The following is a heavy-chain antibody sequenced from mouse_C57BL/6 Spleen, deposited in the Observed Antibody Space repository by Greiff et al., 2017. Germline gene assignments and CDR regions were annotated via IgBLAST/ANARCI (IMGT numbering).Heavy chain of an antibody. Sequence: EVQLVESGGGLVKPGGSLKLSCAASGFTFSSYAMSWVRQTPEKRLEWVATISDGGSYTYYPDNVKGQLTIARDNTKNNLYLQMSHLKSEDTAMYYCARAHLLLYYFDYWGQGTTLTVSS. CDR1: GFTFSSYA. V-gene: IGHV5-4*01. CDR2: ISDGGSYT. J-gene: IGHJ2*01. CDR3: ARAHLLLYYFDY. D-gene: IGHD1-1*01.